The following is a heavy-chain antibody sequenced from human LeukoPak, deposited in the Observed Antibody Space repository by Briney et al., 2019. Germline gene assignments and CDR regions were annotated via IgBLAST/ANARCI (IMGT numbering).Heavy chain of an antibody. J-gene: IGHJ4*02. V-gene: IGHV3-23*01. CDR1: GFTFSAYG. D-gene: IGHD4-17*01. CDR3: AKDNYGGIFAS. Sequence: LAGGSLRLSCAASGFTFSAYGMSWVRQAPGKGLEWVSHISDTVRDTWYANSVKGRFIISRDNSRDTVYLQMSSLRPEDTALYFCAKDNYGGIFASCGQGTLVTVSS. CDR2: ISDTVRDT.